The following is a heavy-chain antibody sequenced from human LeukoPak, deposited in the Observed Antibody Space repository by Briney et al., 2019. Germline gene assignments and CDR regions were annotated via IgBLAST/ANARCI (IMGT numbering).Heavy chain of an antibody. V-gene: IGHV3-23*01. D-gene: IGHD6-19*01. J-gene: IGHJ4*02. Sequence: PGGSLRLSCAASGFTFSSYAMSWVRQAPGKGLEWVSAISGSGGSTSYADSVKGRFTISRDNSKNTLYLQMNSLRAEDTAVYYCATGNDIAVASLDYWGQGTLVTVSS. CDR1: GFTFSSYA. CDR3: ATGNDIAVASLDY. CDR2: ISGSGGST.